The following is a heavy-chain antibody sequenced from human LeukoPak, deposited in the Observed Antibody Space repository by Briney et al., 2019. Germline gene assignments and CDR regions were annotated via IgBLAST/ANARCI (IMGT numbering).Heavy chain of an antibody. CDR2: INTDGSNT. CDR1: GFTFKTYW. J-gene: IGHJ4*02. D-gene: IGHD1-1*01. V-gene: IGHV3-74*01. Sequence: GGSLRLSCAASGFTFKTYWMHWVRQAPGKGLVWVSHINTDGSNTNYADSVKGRFTISRVNAKNTLFLQMNSLRVEDTAVYYCATVHDSSLDYWGQGTLVTVSS. CDR3: ATVHDSSLDY.